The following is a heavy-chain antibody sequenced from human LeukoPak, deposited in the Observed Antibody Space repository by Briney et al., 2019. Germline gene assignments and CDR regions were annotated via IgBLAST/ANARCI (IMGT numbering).Heavy chain of an antibody. D-gene: IGHD3-9*01. Sequence: GASVKVSCKASGYTFTSYDINWVRQATGQGLEWMGWMNPNSGNTGHAQKFQGRVTMTRNTSISTAYMELSSLRSEDTAVYYCARAHTDYHILTGYYEFDYWGQGTLVTVSS. CDR2: MNPNSGNT. CDR3: ARAHTDYHILTGYYEFDY. J-gene: IGHJ4*02. V-gene: IGHV1-8*01. CDR1: GYTFTSYD.